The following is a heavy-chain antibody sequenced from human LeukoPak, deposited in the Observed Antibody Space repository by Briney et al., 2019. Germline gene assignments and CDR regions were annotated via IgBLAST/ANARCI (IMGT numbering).Heavy chain of an antibody. V-gene: IGHV1-69*13. D-gene: IGHD6-13*01. J-gene: IGHJ5*02. Sequence: SVKVSCKASGGTFSSYAISWVRQAPGQGLEWMGGIIPIFGTANYAQKFQGRVTITADESTSTAYMEMSSLRSEDTAVYYCARCPSSSWKENWFDPWGQGTLVTVSS. CDR3: ARCPSSSWKENWFDP. CDR1: GGTFSSYA. CDR2: IIPIFGTA.